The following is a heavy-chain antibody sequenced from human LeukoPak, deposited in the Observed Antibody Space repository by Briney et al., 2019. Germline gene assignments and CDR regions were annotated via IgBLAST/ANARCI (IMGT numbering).Heavy chain of an antibody. CDR1: GFTFSNFG. CDR3: ARDRSVLWFDP. CDR2: IWYDGSNK. Sequence: GGSLRLSCVASGFTFSNFGMHWVRQAPGKGLEWVAVIWYDGSNKYCADSVKGRFAISRDDSKNTLYLQMNSLRVEDTAVYYCARDRSVLWFDPWGQGTLVTVSS. D-gene: IGHD3-10*02. V-gene: IGHV3-33*01. J-gene: IGHJ5*02.